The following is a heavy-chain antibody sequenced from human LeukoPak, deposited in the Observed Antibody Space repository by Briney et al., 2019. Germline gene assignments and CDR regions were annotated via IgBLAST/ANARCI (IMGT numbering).Heavy chain of an antibody. J-gene: IGHJ6*02. CDR3: ARDSLRVWFGETYGMDV. CDR1: GFTFSSYS. V-gene: IGHV3-48*01. Sequence: GGSLRLSCAASGFTFSSYSMNWVRQAPGKGLEWVSYISSSSSTIYYADSVEGRFTISRDNAKNSLYLQMNSLRAEDTAVYYCARDSLRVWFGETYGMDVWGQGTTVTVSS. D-gene: IGHD3-10*01. CDR2: ISSSSSTI.